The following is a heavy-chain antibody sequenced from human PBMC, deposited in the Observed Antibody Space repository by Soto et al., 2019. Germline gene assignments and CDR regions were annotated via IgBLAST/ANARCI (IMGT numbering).Heavy chain of an antibody. D-gene: IGHD4-17*01. CDR1: GFAFNSYA. CDR2: ISYDGSKA. CDR3: ARPYYGGNRWFHFDH. V-gene: IGHV3-30-3*01. Sequence: PGGSLRLSCAASGFAFNSYAMHWVRQAPGKGLEWVAVISYDGSKAYYAESVKGRFTISRDNSKKTLYLQMNSLRAEDTATYKCARPYYGGNRWFHFDHWGLGTLVTVSS. J-gene: IGHJ4*02.